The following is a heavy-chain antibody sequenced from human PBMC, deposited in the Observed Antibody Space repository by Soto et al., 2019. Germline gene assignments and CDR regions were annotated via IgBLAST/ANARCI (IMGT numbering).Heavy chain of an antibody. V-gene: IGHV3-33*01. D-gene: IGHD6-19*01. J-gene: IGHJ4*02. Sequence: PGGSLRLSCAASGFTFSSYGMHWVRQAPGKGLEWVAVIWYDGSNKYYADSVKGRFTISRDNSKNTLYLQMNSLRAEDTAVYYCARAPPVAGIGSFDYWGQGTLVTVSS. CDR2: IWYDGSNK. CDR1: GFTFSSYG. CDR3: ARAPPVAGIGSFDY.